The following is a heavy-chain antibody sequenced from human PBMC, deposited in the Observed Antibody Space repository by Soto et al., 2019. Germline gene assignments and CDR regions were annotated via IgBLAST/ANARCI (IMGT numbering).Heavy chain of an antibody. CDR3: ARGPPYDSSAYSVFLGVDY. CDR2: INHSGST. Sequence: PSETLSLTCAVYGGSFSGYYWSWIRQPPGKGLEWIGEINHSGSTNYNPSLKSRVTISVDTSKNQFSLKLSSVTAADTAVYYCARGPPYDSSAYSVFLGVDYWGQGTLVTVSS. D-gene: IGHD3-22*01. CDR1: GGSFSGYY. J-gene: IGHJ4*02. V-gene: IGHV4-34*01.